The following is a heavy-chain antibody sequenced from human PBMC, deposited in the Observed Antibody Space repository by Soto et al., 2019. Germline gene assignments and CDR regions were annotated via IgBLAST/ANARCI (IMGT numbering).Heavy chain of an antibody. CDR3: ARDGKIAAAGDWFDP. D-gene: IGHD6-13*01. J-gene: IGHJ5*02. CDR2: ISHSGST. CDR1: GASITGSSY. V-gene: IGHV4-61*10. Sequence: SETLSLTCTVSGASITGSSYWSWIRQPAGKGLEWIGHISHSGSTNYNPSLKSRATISVDTSKNQFSLKLSSVTAADTAVYYCARDGKIAAAGDWFDPWGQGTLVTVSS.